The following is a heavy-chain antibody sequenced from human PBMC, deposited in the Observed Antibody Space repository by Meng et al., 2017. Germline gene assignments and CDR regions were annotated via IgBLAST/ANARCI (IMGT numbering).Heavy chain of an antibody. V-gene: IGHV1-69*01. D-gene: IGHD5-18*01. CDR2: IIPIFGTA. Sequence: FGAGAKMSGSSVKVSWKVSGGTLRSSAISWVRPAPGQGLELMGGIIPIFGTANYAQKFQGRVTITADESTSTAYMELSSLRSEDTAVYYCARGGYSYGLWFDPWGQGTLVTVSS. CDR1: GGTLRSSA. J-gene: IGHJ5*02. CDR3: ARGGYSYGLWFDP.